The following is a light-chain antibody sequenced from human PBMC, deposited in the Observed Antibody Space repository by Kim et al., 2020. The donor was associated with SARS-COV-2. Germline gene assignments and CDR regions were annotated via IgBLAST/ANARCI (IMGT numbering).Light chain of an antibody. J-gene: IGKJ2*01. CDR3: QQSKSYPYT. V-gene: IGKV1-5*03. CDR1: QSISNR. CDR2: KAS. Sequence: AAGGDRVTMTCRASQSISNRLVWDQHKPGKAPKRLNYKASSLESGVPSTFSGSGSETEFTLTISSLQPDDFATYYCQQSKSYPYTFGQGTKLEI.